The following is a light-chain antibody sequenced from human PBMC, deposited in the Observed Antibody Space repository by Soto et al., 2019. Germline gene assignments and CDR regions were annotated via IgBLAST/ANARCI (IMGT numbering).Light chain of an antibody. V-gene: IGLV2-23*02. CDR1: TSDVAYYDL. CDR3: CTYAGHVPK. CDR2: EVD. J-gene: IGLJ2*01. Sequence: ALTQPASVSGSPGQSITISCAGTTSDVAYYDLVSWYQQHPGRAPKLLIYEVDKRPSGISVRFSGSKSGATASLTISGLLPEDEAVYFCCTYAGHVPKFGGGTKLTVL.